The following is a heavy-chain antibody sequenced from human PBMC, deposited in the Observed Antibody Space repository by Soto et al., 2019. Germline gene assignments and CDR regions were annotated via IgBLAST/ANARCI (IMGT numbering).Heavy chain of an antibody. V-gene: IGHV1-3*01. Sequence: ASVTVYCKASRSTFTSYTIHWVRQAPGQRLEWMGWINGGKGNTKYSQKFQGRVTITRHTAANIANMELSSLRSEDTAVYYCAVQRSDHYKYFDYWGQGTLVTVSS. J-gene: IGHJ4*02. D-gene: IGHD1-20*01. CDR2: INGGKGNT. CDR3: AVQRSDHYKYFDY. CDR1: RSTFTSYT.